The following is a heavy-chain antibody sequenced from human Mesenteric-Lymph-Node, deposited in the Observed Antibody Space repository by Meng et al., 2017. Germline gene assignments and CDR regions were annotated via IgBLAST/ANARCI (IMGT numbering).Heavy chain of an antibody. CDR2: IYHSGGT. J-gene: IGHJ3*02. V-gene: IGHV4-38-2*01. CDR1: ASSGSF. D-gene: IGHD6-6*01. CDR3: ARWGSSSLAFDI. Sequence: SETLSLTCAVSASSGSFWGWIRQPPGKGLEWIGSIYHSGGTDYNPSLKSRVTISKDTSKNQFSLKLSSVTAADTAVYYCARWGSSSLAFDIWGQG.